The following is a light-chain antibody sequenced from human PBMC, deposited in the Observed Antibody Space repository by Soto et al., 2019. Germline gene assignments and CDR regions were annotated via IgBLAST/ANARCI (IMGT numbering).Light chain of an antibody. V-gene: IGKV3-15*01. CDR1: QSVSSN. CDR3: QQYNKWPGT. J-gene: IGKJ1*01. Sequence: DILMPQSKATLSFSPGGRATLSCRASQSVSSNLAWYQQKPGQAPRLLIQRASTRATGIPARFSGSGSGTEFTLTISSLQSEDFAVYFCQQYNKWPGTFGQGTKVDIK. CDR2: RAS.